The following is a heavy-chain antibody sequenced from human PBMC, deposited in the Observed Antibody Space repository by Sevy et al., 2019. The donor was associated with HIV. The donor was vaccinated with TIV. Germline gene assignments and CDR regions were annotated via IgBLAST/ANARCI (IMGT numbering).Heavy chain of an antibody. Sequence: GGCLRLSCVVSGFDIRSNYMSWVRQAPGKGLEWVSHIYAGGTAYYADSVKGRFTFSRDDSKNTVSLQMRSLRVVDSAVYYCASEYCSVGSCFFDYWGQGIQVTVSS. V-gene: IGHV3-53*01. D-gene: IGHD2-15*01. J-gene: IGHJ4*02. CDR1: GFDIRSNY. CDR2: IYAGGTA. CDR3: ASEYCSVGSCFFDY.